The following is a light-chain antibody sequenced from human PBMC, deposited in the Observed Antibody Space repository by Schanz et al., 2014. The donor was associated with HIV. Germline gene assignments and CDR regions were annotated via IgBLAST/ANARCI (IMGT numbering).Light chain of an antibody. Sequence: QSALTQPASVSGSPGQSITISCTGTSSDVGGYNYVSWYQQHPGKAPKLIIYDVSNRPSGVSSRFSGSKSGNTASLTISGLQAEDEADYYCNSYSHSNTYVFGSGTKLTVL. CDR2: DVS. V-gene: IGLV2-14*03. CDR1: SSDVGGYNY. J-gene: IGLJ1*01. CDR3: NSYSHSNTYV.